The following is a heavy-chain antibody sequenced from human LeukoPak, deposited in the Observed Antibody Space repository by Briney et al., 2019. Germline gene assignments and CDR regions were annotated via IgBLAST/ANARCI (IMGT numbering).Heavy chain of an antibody. D-gene: IGHD6-19*01. CDR1: GGSISSSSYY. J-gene: IGHJ4*02. CDR2: IYYSGST. CDR3: ARVSREYSSGWNLDY. V-gene: IGHV4-39*01. Sequence: PSETLSLTCTVSGGSISSSSYYWGWIRQPPGKGLEWIGSIYYSGSTYYNPSLKSRVTISVDTSKNQFSLKLSSVTAADTAVYYCARVSREYSSGWNLDYWGQGTLVTVSS.